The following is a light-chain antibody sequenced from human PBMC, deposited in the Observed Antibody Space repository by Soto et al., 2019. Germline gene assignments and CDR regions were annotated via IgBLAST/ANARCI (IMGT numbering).Light chain of an antibody. V-gene: IGKV3-20*01. CDR2: GAS. Sequence: EIVLTQSPGTLSLSPGERATLSCRASQSVSSSYLAWYQQKLGQAPRLLIYGASSRATRIPDRFSGSGSGTDFTLTISRLEPEDFAVSYCQQYGSLPWTFGQGTKADIK. CDR1: QSVSSSY. CDR3: QQYGSLPWT. J-gene: IGKJ1*01.